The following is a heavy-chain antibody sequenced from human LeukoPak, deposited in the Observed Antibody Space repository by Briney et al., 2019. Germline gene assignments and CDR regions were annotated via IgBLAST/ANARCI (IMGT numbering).Heavy chain of an antibody. V-gene: IGHV3-48*04. CDR3: AKNAILDY. Sequence: GGSLRLSCAASGFTFSSYTMNWVRQAPGKGLEWVSYISGSSSTIHYADSVKGRFTISRDNAKNSLYLQMNSLRAEDTAVYYCAKNAILDYWGQGTLVTVSS. J-gene: IGHJ4*02. CDR2: ISGSSSTI. D-gene: IGHD2-8*02. CDR1: GFTFSSYT.